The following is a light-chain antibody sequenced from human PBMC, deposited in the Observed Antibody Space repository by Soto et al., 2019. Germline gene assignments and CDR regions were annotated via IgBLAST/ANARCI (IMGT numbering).Light chain of an antibody. Sequence: QSVLSQPASVSGSPGQSITISCTGTSSDVGRYNYVSRYQQHPGKAPKLPMYDVSNRPSGVSSRFSGSKSGNTASLTISGLQAEDEADYYCSSFTSSSTYVFGTGTKVTVL. CDR3: SSFTSSSTYV. CDR1: SSDVGRYNY. CDR2: DVS. J-gene: IGLJ1*01. V-gene: IGLV2-14*01.